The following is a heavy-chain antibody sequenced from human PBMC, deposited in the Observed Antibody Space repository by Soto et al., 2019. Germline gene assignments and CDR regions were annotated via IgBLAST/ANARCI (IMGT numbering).Heavy chain of an antibody. Sequence: GGSLRLSCATSGFTFDDYAMHWVRQIPGKGLEWVSGINWNSETVGYADSVKGRFTISRDSAKNSLYLQMTTLRPEDTALYFCARDQDLGGYDLRPMYGLDVWGQGTTVTVSS. V-gene: IGHV3-9*01. D-gene: IGHD5-12*01. J-gene: IGHJ6*02. CDR2: INWNSETV. CDR1: GFTFDDYA. CDR3: ARDQDLGGYDLRPMYGLDV.